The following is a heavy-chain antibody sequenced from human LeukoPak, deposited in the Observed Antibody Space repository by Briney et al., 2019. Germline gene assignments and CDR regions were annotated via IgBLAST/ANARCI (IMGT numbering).Heavy chain of an antibody. CDR3: ARDLTYYYDSSGYNY. V-gene: IGHV3-21*01. CDR1: GFTLSSHW. Sequence: GGSLRLSCAASGFTLSSHWMCWVRQAPGKGLEWVSSISSSSSYIYYADSVKGRFTISRDNAKNSLYLQMNSLRAEDTAVYYCARDLTYYYDSSGYNYWGQGTLVTVSS. J-gene: IGHJ4*02. D-gene: IGHD3-22*01. CDR2: ISSSSSYI.